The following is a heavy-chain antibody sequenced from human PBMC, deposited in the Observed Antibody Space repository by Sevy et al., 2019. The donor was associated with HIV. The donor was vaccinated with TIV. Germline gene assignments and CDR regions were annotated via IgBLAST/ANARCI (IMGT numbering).Heavy chain of an antibody. CDR3: ATSRSGYFDSSGYYIY. V-gene: IGHV5-51*01. D-gene: IGHD3-22*01. CDR2: IYPDDSDT. Sequence: GESLKISCKGSGYSFNSHWIGWVRHMPGKGLEWMGVIYPDDSDTRYSPSFQGQVTFSADKSISTAYLQWSSLKASDSAMYYCATSRSGYFDSSGYYIYWGQGTLVTVSS. CDR1: GYSFNSHW. J-gene: IGHJ4*02.